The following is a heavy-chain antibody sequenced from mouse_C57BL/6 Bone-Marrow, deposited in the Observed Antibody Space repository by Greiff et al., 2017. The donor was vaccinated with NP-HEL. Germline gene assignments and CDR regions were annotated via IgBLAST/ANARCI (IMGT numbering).Heavy chain of an antibody. D-gene: IGHD2-1*01. CDR1: GYSFTSYY. CDR3: ARIGDGILLFDY. V-gene: IGHV1-66*01. CDR2: IYPGSGNT. Sequence: VQLQESGPELVKPGASVKISCKASGYSFTSYYIHWVKQRPGQGLEWIGWIYPGSGNTKYNEKFKGKATLTADTSSSTAYMQLSSLTSEDSAVYYCARIGDGILLFDYWGQGTTLTVSS. J-gene: IGHJ2*01.